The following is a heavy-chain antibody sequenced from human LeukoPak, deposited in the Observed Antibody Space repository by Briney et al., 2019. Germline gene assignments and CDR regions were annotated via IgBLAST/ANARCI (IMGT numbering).Heavy chain of an antibody. J-gene: IGHJ3*02. D-gene: IGHD2-15*01. V-gene: IGHV4-39*01. CDR3: ALYCRGGSCHLDAFDI. CDR2: IYYSGST. Sequence: SETLSLTCTVSGGSISSSSYYWGWIRQPPGKGLEWIGSIYYSGSTYYNPFLKSRVTISVDTSKNQFSLKLSSVTAADTAVYYCALYCRGGSCHLDAFDIWGQGTMVTVSS. CDR1: GGSISSSSYY.